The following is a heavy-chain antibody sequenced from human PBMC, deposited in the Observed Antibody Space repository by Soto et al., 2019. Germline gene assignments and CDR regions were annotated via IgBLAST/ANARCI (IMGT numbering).Heavy chain of an antibody. D-gene: IGHD6-19*01. J-gene: IGHJ6*02. CDR1: GGSFSGYY. CDR3: ARGRVDSSGWYYYYYGMDV. V-gene: IGHV4-34*01. CDR2: INHSGST. Sequence: XXTLSLTFAVYGGSFSGYYWRWILQPPGKGLEWIGEINHSGSTNYNPSLKSRVTISVDTSKNQFSLKLSSVTAADTDVYYCARGRVDSSGWYYYYYGMDVWGQGTTVTVS.